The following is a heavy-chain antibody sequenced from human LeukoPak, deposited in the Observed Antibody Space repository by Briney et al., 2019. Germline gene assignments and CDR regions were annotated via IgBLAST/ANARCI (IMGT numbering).Heavy chain of an antibody. D-gene: IGHD3-10*01. J-gene: IGHJ4*02. Sequence: ASVKVSCKASGYTFTGYYMHWVRQAPGQGLEWMGRINPNSGGTNYAQKFQSRVTMTRDTSISTAYMELSRLRSDDTAVYYCARDITMVSYDYWGQGTLVTVSS. CDR1: GYTFTGYY. CDR2: INPNSGGT. CDR3: ARDITMVSYDY. V-gene: IGHV1-2*06.